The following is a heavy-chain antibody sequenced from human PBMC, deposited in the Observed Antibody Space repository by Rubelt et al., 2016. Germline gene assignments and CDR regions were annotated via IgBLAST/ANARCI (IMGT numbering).Heavy chain of an antibody. V-gene: IGHV1-46*01. J-gene: IGHJ4*02. D-gene: IGHD5-24*01. CDR2: INPSGGST. Sequence: GIINPSGGSTTYAQRFQGRVTMTSDTSTSTVYMELSSLRSEDTAVYYCARERLGDGHEIYFDYWGQGTLVTVSS. CDR3: ARERLGDGHEIYFDY.